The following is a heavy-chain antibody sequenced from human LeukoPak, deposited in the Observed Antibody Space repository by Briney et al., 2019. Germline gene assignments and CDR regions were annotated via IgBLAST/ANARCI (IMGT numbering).Heavy chain of an antibody. V-gene: IGHV1-69*13. Sequence: SVKVSCKASGGTFSSYAISWVRQAPGEGVEWMGGIIPIVGTANYAQKLKGRVTIKAEETTSTAYIELSSLRSEDTAVYYCRYCSGGSCPLDYWGQGTLVTVSS. CDR3: RYCSGGSCPLDY. D-gene: IGHD2-15*01. CDR2: IIPIVGTA. J-gene: IGHJ4*02. CDR1: GGTFSSYA.